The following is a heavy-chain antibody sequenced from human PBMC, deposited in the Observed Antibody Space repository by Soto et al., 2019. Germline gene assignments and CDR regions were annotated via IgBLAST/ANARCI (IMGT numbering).Heavy chain of an antibody. J-gene: IGHJ4*02. CDR2: ISSSGRT. V-gene: IGHV4-59*01. Sequence: QVQLQESGPGLVKPSETLSLTCTVSGGSISSYYWSWIRQPPGKRLEWIGHISSSGRTSYNPSLKSRVSISMDTSKNQFSLNLGSVTAADSAVYYCARRIQLDYWGQGTLVTVSS. CDR3: ARRIQLDY. D-gene: IGHD2-15*01. CDR1: GGSISSYY.